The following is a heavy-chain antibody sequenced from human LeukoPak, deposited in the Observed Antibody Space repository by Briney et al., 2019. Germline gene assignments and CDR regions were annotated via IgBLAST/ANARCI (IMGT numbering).Heavy chain of an antibody. CDR1: GFTFSSYS. Sequence: GSLRLSCAASGFTFSSYSMNWVRQPPGKGLEWIGEINHSGSTNYNPSLKSRVTISVDTSKNQFSLKLSSVTAADTAVYYCARVSRLRDYFDYWGQGTLVTVSS. V-gene: IGHV4-34*01. J-gene: IGHJ4*02. CDR2: INHSGST. D-gene: IGHD5-12*01. CDR3: ARVSRLRDYFDY.